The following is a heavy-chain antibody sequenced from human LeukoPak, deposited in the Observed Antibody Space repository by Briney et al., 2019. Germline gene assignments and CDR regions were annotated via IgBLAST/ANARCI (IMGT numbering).Heavy chain of an antibody. CDR2: IYYSGST. Sequence: SETLSLTCTVSGGSISSFYWSWIRHPPGGGVEGLAYIYYSGSTNYNPSLKCRVTISVDPSKNQLSLKLSSVTAEDTAVYYCARGTGSGSTYYYYFGMDVWGQGTTVTVSS. D-gene: IGHD3-10*01. CDR3: ARGTGSGSTYYYYFGMDV. V-gene: IGHV4-59*01. CDR1: GGSISSFY. J-gene: IGHJ6*02.